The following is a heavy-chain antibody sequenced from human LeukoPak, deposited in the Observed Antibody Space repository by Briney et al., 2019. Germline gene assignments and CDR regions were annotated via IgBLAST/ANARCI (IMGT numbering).Heavy chain of an antibody. D-gene: IGHD3-22*01. V-gene: IGHV3-48*03. CDR2: ISSSGSTI. CDR3: AGDDSSGYSSRGVFDI. CDR1: GFTFRRYW. J-gene: IGHJ3*02. Sequence: GGSLRLSCVASGFTFRRYWMTWVRQAPGKGLEWVSYISSSGSTIYDADSVKGRFTISRDNAKNSLYLQMNSLRAEDTAAYYCAGDDSSGYSSRGVFDIWGQGTMVTVSS.